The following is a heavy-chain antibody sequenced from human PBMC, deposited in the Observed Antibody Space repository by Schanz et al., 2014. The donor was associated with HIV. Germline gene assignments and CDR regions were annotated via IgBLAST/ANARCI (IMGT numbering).Heavy chain of an antibody. J-gene: IGHJ3*02. Sequence: QVQLVQSGAEVQKPGASVKVSCKASGYSFTSYAINWVRQATGQGLEWMGWVNPKSGNTNYAQRFQGRVTITADKSTSTAYMELSSLRSEDTAVYYCAREKFSTLTGYPQNAFDIWGQGTMVTVSS. CDR1: GYSFTSYA. CDR2: VNPKSGNT. CDR3: AREKFSTLTGYPQNAFDI. D-gene: IGHD3-9*01. V-gene: IGHV1-8*02.